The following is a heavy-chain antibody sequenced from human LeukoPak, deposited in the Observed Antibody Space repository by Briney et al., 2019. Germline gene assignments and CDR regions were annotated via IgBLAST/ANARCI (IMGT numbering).Heavy chain of an antibody. V-gene: IGHV3-23*01. CDR2: ISGSGGST. J-gene: IGHJ6*02. Sequence: GGSLRLSCAASGFTFSSYAMSWVRQAPGKGLEWVSAISGSGGSTYYADSVKGRFTISRDDSKNTLYLQMNSLRAEDTAVYYCAKDLGSGSYVRPLYYYYGMDVWGQGTTVTVSS. D-gene: IGHD3-10*01. CDR3: AKDLGSGSYVRPLYYYYGMDV. CDR1: GFTFSSYA.